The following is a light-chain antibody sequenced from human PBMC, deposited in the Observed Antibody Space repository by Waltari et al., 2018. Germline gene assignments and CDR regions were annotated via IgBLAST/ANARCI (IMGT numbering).Light chain of an antibody. V-gene: IGLV1-44*01. CDR1: NSNIGRNS. Sequence: QSVLTQPPSVSGTPGQRVTIPCSGSNSNIGRNSVNWYRQLPGSAPTLLMYGNSNRLSGVPARFSGSKSGTSASLAISGLQSDDEADYFCAAWDASLTGYFVFGTGTKVTVL. J-gene: IGLJ1*01. CDR3: AAWDASLTGYFV. CDR2: GNS.